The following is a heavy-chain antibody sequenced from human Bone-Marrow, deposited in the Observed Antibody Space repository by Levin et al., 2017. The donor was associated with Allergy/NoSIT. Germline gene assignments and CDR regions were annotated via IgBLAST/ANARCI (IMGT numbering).Heavy chain of an antibody. CDR3: TRATWTAFDI. CDR2: INTDGSST. Sequence: GGSLRLSCAASGFTFSSYWIHWVRQTPGKGLVWVSRINTDGSSTSYADSVKGRFTISRDNAKNTLVMQMNSLRAEDTAVYYCTRATWTAFDIWAKGQWSSCPQ. D-gene: IGHD2/OR15-2a*01. CDR1: GFTFSSYW. V-gene: IGHV3-74*01. J-gene: IGHJ3*02.